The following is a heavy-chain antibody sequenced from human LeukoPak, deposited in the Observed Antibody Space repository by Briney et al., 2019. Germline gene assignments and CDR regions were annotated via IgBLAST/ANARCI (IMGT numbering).Heavy chain of an antibody. CDR3: SKDRNAWPTNFDS. D-gene: IGHD5-24*01. V-gene: IGHV3-23*01. CDR2: ISSSGGTT. CDR1: GLTFSTYA. J-gene: IGHJ4*02. Sequence: PGGSLRLSCAAPGLTFSTYAVNWGRQAPGKGLEWVSAISSSGGTTYYADSVKGRFSISRDNSMNTLYLRMNSLRAEDTAIYYCSKDRNAWPTNFDSWGQGTLATVSA.